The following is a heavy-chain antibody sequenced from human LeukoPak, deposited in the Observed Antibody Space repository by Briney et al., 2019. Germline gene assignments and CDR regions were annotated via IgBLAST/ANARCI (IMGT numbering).Heavy chain of an antibody. CDR2: IYPGDSDT. CDR1: GYNFTSYW. V-gene: IGHV5-51*01. Sequence: GESLKISCKGSGYNFTSYWIGWVRQMPGKGPEWMGIIYPGDSDTRYSPSFQGQVTVSADKSISTAYLQWSSLKASDTAMYYCAREGYDSSGRNAFDMWGQGTMVTVSS. J-gene: IGHJ3*02. D-gene: IGHD3-22*01. CDR3: AREGYDSSGRNAFDM.